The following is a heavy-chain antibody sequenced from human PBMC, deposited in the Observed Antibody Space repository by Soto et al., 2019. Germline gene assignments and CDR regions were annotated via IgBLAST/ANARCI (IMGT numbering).Heavy chain of an antibody. CDR3: ARWLPTMSWYLDV. CDR1: GFTFSSYW. V-gene: IGHV3-74*01. J-gene: IGHJ6*03. Sequence: EVQLVESGGGLVQPGGSLRLSCAASGFTFSSYWMHWVRQAPGKGLVWVSRINSDGSSTSYADSVKGRFTISRDNAKNTLYLQMNSLSAEDTAVYYYARWLPTMSWYLDVWGKGTTGTDSS. CDR2: INSDGSST. D-gene: IGHD5-12*01.